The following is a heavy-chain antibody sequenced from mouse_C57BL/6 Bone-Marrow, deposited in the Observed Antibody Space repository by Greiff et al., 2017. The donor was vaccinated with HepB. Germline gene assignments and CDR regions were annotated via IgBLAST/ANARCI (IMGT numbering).Heavy chain of an antibody. CDR2: ISDGGSYT. Sequence: EVKVEESGGGLVKPGGSLKLSCAASGFTFSSYAMSWVRQTPEKRLEWVATISDGGSYTYYPDNVKGRFTISRDNAKNNLYLQMSHLKSEDTAMYYCARGYSISAWFAYWGQGTLVTVSA. CDR3: ARGYSISAWFAY. D-gene: IGHD2-5*01. CDR1: GFTFSSYA. J-gene: IGHJ3*01. V-gene: IGHV5-4*03.